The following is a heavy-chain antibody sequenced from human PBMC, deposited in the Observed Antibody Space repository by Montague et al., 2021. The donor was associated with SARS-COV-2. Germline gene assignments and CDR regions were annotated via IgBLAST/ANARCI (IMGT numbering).Heavy chain of an antibody. D-gene: IGHD3-16*02. J-gene: IGHJ5*02. Sequence: SETLSLTCAVYGGSFSGYYWSWIRQPPGKGLEWIGEINHSGSTNYNPSLKSRVTISVDTSKNQFSLKLSSVTAADTAVYYCAICYDYVRGSYRYLHWFDPWGQGTLVTVSS. CDR1: GGSFSGYY. CDR3: AICYDYVRGSYRYLHWFDP. V-gene: IGHV4-34*01. CDR2: INHSGST.